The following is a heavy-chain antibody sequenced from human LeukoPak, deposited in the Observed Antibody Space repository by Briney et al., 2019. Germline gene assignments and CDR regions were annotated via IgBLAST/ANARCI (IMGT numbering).Heavy chain of an antibody. D-gene: IGHD6-13*01. CDR2: IYYSGTT. V-gene: IGHV4-59*01. CDR1: GGSISSYY. Sequence: PSETLSLSCTVSGGSISSYYWSWIRQPPGKGLEWIGYIYYSGTTNYNPSLKSRVTISVDTSKNQFSLKLSSVTAADTAVHYCARGVYIAAAQYGYWGQGTLVTVSS. CDR3: ARGVYIAAAQYGY. J-gene: IGHJ4*02.